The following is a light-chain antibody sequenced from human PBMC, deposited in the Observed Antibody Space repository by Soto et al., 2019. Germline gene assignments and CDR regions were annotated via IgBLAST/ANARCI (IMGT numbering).Light chain of an antibody. CDR1: QSVVYDSNNKNY. Sequence: DLLLTQSPDSLAVSLGERATINCKSSQSVVYDSNNKNYLAWYQQKPGQPPKLLIYWASTRESGVPDRFSGTGSGTDFTLTISSLQAEDVAVYYCQQYYSIPKTFGQGTKVDIK. J-gene: IGKJ1*01. V-gene: IGKV4-1*01. CDR2: WAS. CDR3: QQYYSIPKT.